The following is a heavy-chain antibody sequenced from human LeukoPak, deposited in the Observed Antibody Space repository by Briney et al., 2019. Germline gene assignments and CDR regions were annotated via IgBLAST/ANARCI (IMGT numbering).Heavy chain of an antibody. CDR1: GFIFDDYG. Sequence: GGSLRLSCAAFGFIFDDYGMSWVRQAPGKGLEWVSGINWNGGSTGYADSVKGRFTISRDNAKNSLYLQMNSLRAEDTALYYCARDLPVGAFDYWGQGTLVTVSS. CDR3: ARDLPVGAFDY. V-gene: IGHV3-20*04. D-gene: IGHD1-26*01. CDR2: INWNGGST. J-gene: IGHJ4*02.